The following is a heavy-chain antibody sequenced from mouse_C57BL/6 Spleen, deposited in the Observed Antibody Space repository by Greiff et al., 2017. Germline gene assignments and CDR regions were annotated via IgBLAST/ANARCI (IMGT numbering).Heavy chain of an antibody. D-gene: IGHD2-4*01. J-gene: IGHJ2*01. CDR1: GYTFTDYY. Sequence: EVQLQQSGPELVKPGASVKISCKASGYTFTDYYMNWVKQSHGQGLEWIGDINPNNGGTSYNQKFKGKATLTVDKSSSTAYMELRSLTSEDSAVYYCARERNYDYDDFDYWGQGTTLTVSS. CDR3: ARERNYDYDDFDY. V-gene: IGHV1-26*01. CDR2: INPNNGGT.